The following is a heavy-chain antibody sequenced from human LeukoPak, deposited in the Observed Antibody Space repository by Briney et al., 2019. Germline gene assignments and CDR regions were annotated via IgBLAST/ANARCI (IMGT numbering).Heavy chain of an antibody. CDR2: IYTSGST. J-gene: IGHJ5*02. CDR1: GGSISSHY. D-gene: IGHD1-26*01. V-gene: IGHV4-4*09. CDR3: ARRVGATTSWFDP. Sequence: SETLSLTCTASGGSISSHYWSWIRQPPGKGLEWIGYIYTSGSTNYNPSLKSRVTISVDTSKNQFSLKLSSVTAADTAVYYCARRVGATTSWFDPWGQGTLVTVSS.